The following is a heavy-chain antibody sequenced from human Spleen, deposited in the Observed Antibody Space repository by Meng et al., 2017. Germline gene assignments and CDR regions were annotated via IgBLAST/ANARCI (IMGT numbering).Heavy chain of an antibody. CDR1: GGSLNNYF. CDR2: IKSGVYT. Sequence: QVQVQQWGAGLLQPSETLSLTCAVYGGSLNNYFWSWIRQPPGKGLEWIGEIKSGVYTNYNPSLKSRVTISVDTSKNQVSLKLTSVTAADTALYYCVRVVSGTVADYWGQGTLVTVSS. V-gene: IGHV4-34*01. D-gene: IGHD1-1*01. CDR3: VRVVSGTVADY. J-gene: IGHJ4*02.